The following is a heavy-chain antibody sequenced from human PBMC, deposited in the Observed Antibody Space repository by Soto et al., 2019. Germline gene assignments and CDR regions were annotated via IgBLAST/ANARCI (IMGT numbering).Heavy chain of an antibody. CDR1: GGSISIGDYY. V-gene: IGHV4-30-4*01. CDR2: IFYSGST. CDR3: ARETNWNYELGNYFDY. Sequence: ASETLSLTCTVSGGSISIGDYYWTCIRQPPGKGLEWIGYIFYSGSTYYNPSLQSRVTISVDTSKNQFSLKLNSVTAADTAVYYCARETNWNYELGNYFDYWGQGSLVTVSS. J-gene: IGHJ4*02. D-gene: IGHD1-7*01.